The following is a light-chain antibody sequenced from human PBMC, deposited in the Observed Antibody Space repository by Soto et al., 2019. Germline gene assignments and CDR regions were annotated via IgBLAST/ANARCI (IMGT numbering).Light chain of an antibody. V-gene: IGKV3-20*01. CDR2: AAS. Sequence: EIVLTQSPGTLSLSPRERATLSCRVCRCINSSYLAWHQQKPGQPPRLLIYAASRRATGVPDRFSGSGSGTDFTLTISRLEPEDVAVYYCQQYGSSPWTFGQGTKVDIK. J-gene: IGKJ1*01. CDR1: RCINSSY. CDR3: QQYGSSPWT.